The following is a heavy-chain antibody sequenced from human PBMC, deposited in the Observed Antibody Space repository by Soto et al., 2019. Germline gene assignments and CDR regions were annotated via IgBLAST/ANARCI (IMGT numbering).Heavy chain of an antibody. CDR2: ISGTGGRT. Sequence: EVQLLESGGGSVQPGGSLRLSCAASGFAFSSYAMSWVRQAPGKGPEWVSGISGTGGRTYYAGSVKGRFTISRDNSKNTLYLQMNSLRAEDTAVYYCAKEARMIGNDYFDYWGQGTLVTVSS. V-gene: IGHV3-23*01. D-gene: IGHD3-22*01. CDR1: GFAFSSYA. J-gene: IGHJ4*02. CDR3: AKEARMIGNDYFDY.